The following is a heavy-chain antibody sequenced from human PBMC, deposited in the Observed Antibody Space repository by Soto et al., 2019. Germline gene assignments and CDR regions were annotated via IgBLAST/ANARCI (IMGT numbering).Heavy chain of an antibody. D-gene: IGHD3-9*01. CDR3: ARAYYDDDSTGYYDS. V-gene: IGHV4-4*02. CDR2: IYHTGST. Sequence: PSETLSLTCVVSGGSISSNNWWNWVRQPPGKGLEWIAEIYHTGSTNYNPSLRRRLTISLDKSRNQFSLNVTSVTAADMGIYFCARAYYDDDSTGYYDSWGQGTLVTVS. CDR1: GGSISSNNW. J-gene: IGHJ5*01.